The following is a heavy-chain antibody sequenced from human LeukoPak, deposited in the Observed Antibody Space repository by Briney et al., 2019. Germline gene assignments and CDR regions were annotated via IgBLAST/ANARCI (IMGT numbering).Heavy chain of an antibody. CDR3: VREQEGGNDAFDI. Sequence: GGSLRLSCAASEFTFSDYYMSWIRQAPGKGLEWVSYISSSGSIIYYADSVKGRFTVSRDNAKKSLYLQMNSLRPEDTAVYYCVREQEGGNDAFDIWGQGTMVTVSS. CDR2: ISSSGSII. V-gene: IGHV3-11*01. J-gene: IGHJ3*02. D-gene: IGHD2-15*01. CDR1: EFTFSDYY.